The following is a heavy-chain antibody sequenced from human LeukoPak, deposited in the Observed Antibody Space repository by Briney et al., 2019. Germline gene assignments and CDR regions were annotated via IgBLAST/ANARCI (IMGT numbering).Heavy chain of an antibody. V-gene: IGHV3-64D*06. D-gene: IGHD1-7*01. CDR2: ITSNGGST. CDR3: ARGFNWNYGRFDF. J-gene: IGHJ4*02. Sequence: GGSLRLSCSASGFTFSLYAMHWVRQAPGRGLEYVSAITSNGGSTYYADSVKGRFTISRDNSKNTLYLHMSTLRPEDTAVYYCARGFNWNYGRFDFWGQGTLVTVSS. CDR1: GFTFSLYA.